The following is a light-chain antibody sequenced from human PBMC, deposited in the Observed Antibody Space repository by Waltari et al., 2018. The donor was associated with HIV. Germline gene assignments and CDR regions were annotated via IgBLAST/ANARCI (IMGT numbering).Light chain of an antibody. CDR3: ESYTSTSVWV. J-gene: IGLJ3*02. Sequence: QSALTQPASVSGSPGQSIPISCTGSSNDVGGYNYVSWYQQHPGKAPRLMIYDVSTRPSVVSDRFSGSKSSDTASLTISGLQPEDEADYYCESYTSTSVWVFGGGTRLTVL. CDR1: SNDVGGYNY. V-gene: IGLV2-14*03. CDR2: DVS.